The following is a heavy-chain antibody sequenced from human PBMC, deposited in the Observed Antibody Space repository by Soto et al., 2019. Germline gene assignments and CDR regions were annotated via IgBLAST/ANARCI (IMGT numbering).Heavy chain of an antibody. CDR3: ARDQRNLPYYGMDV. CDR2: IYYSGST. D-gene: IGHD6-25*01. CDR1: GGSISSGGYY. V-gene: IGHV4-31*03. Sequence: PSETLSLTCTVSGGSISSGGYYWSWIRQHPGKGLEWIGYIYYSGSTYYNPSLKSRVTISVDTSKNQFSLKLSSVTAADTAVYYCARDQRNLPYYGMDVWGQGTTVTVSS. J-gene: IGHJ6*02.